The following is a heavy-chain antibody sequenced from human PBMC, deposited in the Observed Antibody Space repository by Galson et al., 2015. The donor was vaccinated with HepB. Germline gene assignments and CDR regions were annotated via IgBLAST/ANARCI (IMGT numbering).Heavy chain of an antibody. J-gene: IGHJ3*02. V-gene: IGHV3-23*01. CDR2: VSGSGVNT. Sequence: SLRLSCAASGFSFSDYGMTWVRQAPGQGLEWVSVVSGSGVNTFYADSVKGRFTVSRDTSKNIFYLQMNSLRADDTALYYCAKGIWGLAMFDALDIWGQGTMVTVSS. CDR3: AKGIWGLAMFDALDI. D-gene: IGHD3-16*01. CDR1: GFSFSDYG.